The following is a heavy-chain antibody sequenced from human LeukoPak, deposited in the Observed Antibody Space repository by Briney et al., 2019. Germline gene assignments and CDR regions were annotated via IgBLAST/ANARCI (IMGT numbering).Heavy chain of an antibody. J-gene: IGHJ6*02. CDR2: ITAYNGNA. CDR1: GYTFTSYG. Sequence: ASVRVSCKASGYTFTSYGISWVRQAPGQGLEWMGWITAYNGNANYAQKLQGRVTMTTDTSTSTAYMELRRLRSDDTAVYYCAANPADGDYARYYYGMDVWGQGTMVTVSS. V-gene: IGHV1-18*01. CDR3: AANPADGDYARYYYGMDV. D-gene: IGHD4-17*01.